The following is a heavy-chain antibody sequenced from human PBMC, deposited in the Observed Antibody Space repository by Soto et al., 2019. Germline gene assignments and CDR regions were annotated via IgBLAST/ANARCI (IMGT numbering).Heavy chain of an antibody. D-gene: IGHD2-15*01. V-gene: IGHV1-3*01. CDR2: NNPDKGNT. J-gene: IGHJ4*02. CDR3: ARGVAPANAPFDY. Sequence: ASVKVSCKASGYNFANSAMHWVRQAPGQRLEWMGWNNPDKGNTKYSQKFQGRVNITRDTSASTVYMELRGLRSEDTAVYSCARGVAPANAPFDYWCQGTLVTVSS. CDR1: GYNFANSA.